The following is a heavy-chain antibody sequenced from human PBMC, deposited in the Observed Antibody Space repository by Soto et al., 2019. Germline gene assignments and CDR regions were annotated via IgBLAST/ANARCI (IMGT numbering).Heavy chain of an antibody. D-gene: IGHD2-15*01. CDR1: GFTFSSYA. CDR3: AKEEGLWPRGSGGY. Sequence: EVQLLESGGGLVQPGGSLRLSCAASGFTFSSYAMSWVRQAPGKGLEWVPAISGSGGSTHYADSVKGRFTISRDNSKNTLYLQMNSLRAEDTAVYYCAKEEGLWPRGSGGYWGQGTLVTVSS. CDR2: ISGSGGST. J-gene: IGHJ4*02. V-gene: IGHV3-23*01.